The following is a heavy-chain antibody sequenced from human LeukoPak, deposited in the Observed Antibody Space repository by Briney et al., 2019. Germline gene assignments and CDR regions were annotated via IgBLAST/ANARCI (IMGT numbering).Heavy chain of an antibody. V-gene: IGHV1-46*01. J-gene: IGHJ4*02. Sequence: GASVKVSCKVSGYTLTELSMHWVRQAPGQGLEWMGIINPSGGSTSYAQKFQGRVTMTRDTSTSTVYMELSSLRSEDTAVYYCARAAEYEWGQGTLVTVSS. D-gene: IGHD2/OR15-2a*01. CDR2: INPSGGST. CDR1: GYTLTELS. CDR3: ARAAEYE.